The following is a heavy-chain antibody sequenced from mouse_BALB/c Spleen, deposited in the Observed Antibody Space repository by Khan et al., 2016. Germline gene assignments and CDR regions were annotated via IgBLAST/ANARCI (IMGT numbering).Heavy chain of an antibody. D-gene: IGHD4-1*01. CDR2: LSYSGSS. V-gene: IGHV3-2*02. CDR1: GFSVTSDYA. J-gene: IGHJ3*01. CDR3: SISSTWDVFTY. Sequence: EVQLQESGPGLVKSSQSLSLTCTVTGFSVTSDYAWNWIRQFPGNKLAWMGYLSYSGSSSYNPSLNSRISITRDSSQNQFFLHLSSLTIENTATYVCSISSTWDVFTYWSQGTLVTVSA.